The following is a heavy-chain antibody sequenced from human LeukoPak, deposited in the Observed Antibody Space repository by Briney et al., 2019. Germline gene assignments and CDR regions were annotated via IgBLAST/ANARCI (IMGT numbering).Heavy chain of an antibody. J-gene: IGHJ4*02. CDR2: LYNSGNP. Sequence: SETLSLTCTVSGGSISTYYWSWIRQPPGKRLEWIGYLYNSGNPNYNPSLKGRVTISVDTSKNQFSLKVSSVTAADTAVYYCARTTVTSIAFDYWGQGTLVTVSS. D-gene: IGHD4-11*01. CDR3: ARTTVTSIAFDY. CDR1: GGSISTYY. V-gene: IGHV4-59*01.